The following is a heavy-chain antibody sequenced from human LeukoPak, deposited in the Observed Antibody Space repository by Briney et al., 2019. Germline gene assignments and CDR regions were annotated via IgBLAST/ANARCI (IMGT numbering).Heavy chain of an antibody. CDR2: IYYSGST. CDR1: GGSISSYY. CDR3: ARDSRLLTGYMDV. J-gene: IGHJ6*03. D-gene: IGHD6-25*01. V-gene: IGHV4-59*12. Sequence: AETLSLTCTVSGGSISSYYWSWIRQPPGKGLEWIGYIYYSGSTNYNPSLKSRVTMSVDTSKNQFSLKLSSVTAADTAVYYCARDSRLLTGYMDVWGKGTTVTISS.